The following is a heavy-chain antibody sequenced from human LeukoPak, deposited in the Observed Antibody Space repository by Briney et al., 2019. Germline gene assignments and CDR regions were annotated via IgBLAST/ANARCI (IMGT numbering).Heavy chain of an antibody. D-gene: IGHD4-17*01. CDR1: GYTFIDYY. V-gene: IGHV1-2*02. Sequence: ASVKVSCKASGYTFIDYYMHWVRQAPGQGLEWMGWINPNSGGTNYAQNFQGRVTMTRDTSISTAYMELSRLRSDDTAVYYCARYDYGDYVGWFDPWGQGTLVTVSS. J-gene: IGHJ5*02. CDR2: INPNSGGT. CDR3: ARYDYGDYVGWFDP.